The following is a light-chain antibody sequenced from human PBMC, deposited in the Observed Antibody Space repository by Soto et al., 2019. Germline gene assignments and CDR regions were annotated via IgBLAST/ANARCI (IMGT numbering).Light chain of an antibody. J-gene: IGLJ1*01. V-gene: IGLV2-14*01. CDR1: SSDVGGYNY. Sequence: QSVLTQPASMSGSPGQSITLSCTGTSSDVGGYNYVSWCQQHPGKAPRLRIYEVSNRPSGVSNRFSGSKFGNTASLTISGHPSDDEPDHYCNSYPSNGTYIIGPGT. CDR3: NSYPSNGTYI. CDR2: EVS.